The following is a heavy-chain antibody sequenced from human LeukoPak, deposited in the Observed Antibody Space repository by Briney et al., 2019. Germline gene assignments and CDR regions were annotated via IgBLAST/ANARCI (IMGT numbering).Heavy chain of an antibody. Sequence: PSETLSLTCAVYGGSFSGYYWSWIRQPPGKGLEWIGEINHSGSTNYNPSLKSRVTISVDTSKNQFSLKLSSVTAADTAVYYCAREVFGWYSFDYWGQETLVTVSS. CDR1: GGSFSGYY. CDR2: INHSGST. CDR3: AREVFGWYSFDY. D-gene: IGHD6-19*01. J-gene: IGHJ4*02. V-gene: IGHV4-34*01.